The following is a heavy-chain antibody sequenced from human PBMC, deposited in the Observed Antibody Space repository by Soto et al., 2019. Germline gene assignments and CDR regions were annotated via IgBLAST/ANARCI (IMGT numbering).Heavy chain of an antibody. V-gene: IGHV2-26*01. CDR2: VFSNDEK. D-gene: IGHD6-19*01. CDR3: ARSSDSSLQYIYYFDY. CDR1: DFSLNNARMG. Sequence: GSGPTLVNPTETLMLTCSVSDFSLNNARMGVSWIRQSPGKALEWLAHVFSNDEKSYSTSLRSRLTVSKDSSRGQVVLTVTNMDPADTATYFCARSSDSSLQYIYYFDYWGPGIPVTVSS. J-gene: IGHJ4*02.